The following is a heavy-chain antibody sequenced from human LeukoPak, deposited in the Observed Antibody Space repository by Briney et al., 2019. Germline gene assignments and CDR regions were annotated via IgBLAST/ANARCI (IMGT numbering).Heavy chain of an antibody. V-gene: IGHV1-2*06. Sequence: ASVKVSCKASGYTFTGYYMHWVRQAPGQGLEWMGRINPNSGGTNYAQKFQGRVTMTRDTSISTAYMELSRLRSDDTAVYYCARDTSSGYEDFDYWGQGTLVTVSS. D-gene: IGHD5-12*01. J-gene: IGHJ4*02. CDR3: ARDTSSGYEDFDY. CDR1: GYTFTGYY. CDR2: INPNSGGT.